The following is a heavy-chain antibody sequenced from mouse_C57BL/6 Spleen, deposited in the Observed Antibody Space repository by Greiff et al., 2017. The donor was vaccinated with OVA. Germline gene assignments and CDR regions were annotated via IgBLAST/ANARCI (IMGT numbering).Heavy chain of an antibody. D-gene: IGHD1-1*01. CDR2: INPNNGGT. CDR1: GYTFTDYN. J-gene: IGHJ3*01. V-gene: IGHV1-22*01. Sequence: VQLQQSGPELVKPGASVKMSCKASGYTFTDYNMHWVKQSHGKSLEWIGYINPNNGGTSYNQKFKGKATLTVNKSSSTAYMELRSLTSEDSAVYYCASYYYGTPFAYWGQGTLVTVSA. CDR3: ASYYYGTPFAY.